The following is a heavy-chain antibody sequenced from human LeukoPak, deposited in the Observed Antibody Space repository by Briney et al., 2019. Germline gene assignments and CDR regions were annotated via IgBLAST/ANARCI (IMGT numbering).Heavy chain of an antibody. CDR3: ARERYSYGLFDY. V-gene: IGHV1-46*01. CDR2: INPSGGST. CDR1: GYTFTSYY. D-gene: IGHD5-18*01. Sequence: ASVKVSCRASGYTFTSYYMHWVRQAPGQGLEWMGIINPSGGSTSYAQKFQGRVTMTRDTSTSTVYMELSSLRSEDTAVYYCARERYSYGLFDYWGQGTLVTVSS. J-gene: IGHJ4*02.